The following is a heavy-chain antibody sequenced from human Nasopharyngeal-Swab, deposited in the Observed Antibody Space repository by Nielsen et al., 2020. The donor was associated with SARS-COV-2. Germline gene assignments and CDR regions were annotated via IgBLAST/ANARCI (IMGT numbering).Heavy chain of an antibody. V-gene: IGHV4-59*01. D-gene: IGHD3-3*01. CDR3: ARGGGGGITIFGVPTTYYYYYGMDV. CDR2: IYYSGST. J-gene: IGHJ6*02. Sequence: WIRQPPGKGLEWIGYIYYSGSTNYNPSLKSRVTISVDTFKNQFSLKLSSVTAADTAVYYCARGGGGGITIFGVPTTYYYYYGMDVWGQGTTVTVSS.